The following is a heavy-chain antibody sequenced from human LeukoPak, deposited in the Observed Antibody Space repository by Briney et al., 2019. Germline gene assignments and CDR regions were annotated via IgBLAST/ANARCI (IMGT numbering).Heavy chain of an antibody. V-gene: IGHV3-7*04. J-gene: IGHJ4*02. D-gene: IGHD5-24*01. CDR1: GYTFSSYW. CDR3: TRVGYIDEGIDY. Sequence: GGSLRLSCAASGYTFSSYWMSWVRQAPGKGLEWVANIKQDGSEKYYVDSVKGRFTISRDNAKNSLYLQMNSLRAEDTAIYYCTRVGYIDEGIDYWGQGTLVTVSS. CDR2: IKQDGSEK.